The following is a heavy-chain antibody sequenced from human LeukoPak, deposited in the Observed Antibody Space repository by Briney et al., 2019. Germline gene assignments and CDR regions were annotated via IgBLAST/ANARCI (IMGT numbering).Heavy chain of an antibody. V-gene: IGHV1-46*01. D-gene: IGHD3-22*01. CDR3: ARAVGDYYDSSGYLEAFDI. J-gene: IGHJ3*02. CDR2: INPSGGST. CDR1: GYTFTSYY. Sequence: ASVKVSCKASGYTFTSYYMHWVRQAPGQGLEWMGIINPSGGSTSYAQKFQGRVTMTRDMSTSTVYTELSSLRSEDTAVYYCARAVGDYYDSSGYLEAFDIWGQGTTVTVSS.